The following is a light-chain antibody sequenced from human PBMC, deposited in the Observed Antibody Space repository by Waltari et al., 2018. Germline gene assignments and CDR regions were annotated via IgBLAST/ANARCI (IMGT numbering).Light chain of an antibody. J-gene: IGLJ7*01. CDR3: QVWDSSTAV. CDR1: NIGGKN. V-gene: IGLV3-9*01. Sequence: SYDLTQPLPVSVALGQTARITCGGNNIGGKNVHWYQQKPGQAPLLVIYRDNNRPSRIPERFSGSNSENTATLTISRAQAADEADYYCQVWDSSTAVFGGGTQLTVL. CDR2: RDN.